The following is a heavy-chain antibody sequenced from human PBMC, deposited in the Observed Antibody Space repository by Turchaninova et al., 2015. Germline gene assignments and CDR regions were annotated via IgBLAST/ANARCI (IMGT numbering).Heavy chain of an antibody. CDR1: GSIFTGYH. J-gene: IGHJ6*03. Sequence: QVQLVQSGAEVKKPGASVKVSCKAAGSIFTGYHMPWVRQAPGKGLEWKGWINPNSGDTNYAQKVQGRVTMTGDTSISTAYMELSRLRSDDTAVYYCARSRGDFYYYMDVWGKGTTVTVSS. V-gene: IGHV1-2*02. D-gene: IGHD4-17*01. CDR3: ARSRGDFYYYMDV. CDR2: INPNSGDT.